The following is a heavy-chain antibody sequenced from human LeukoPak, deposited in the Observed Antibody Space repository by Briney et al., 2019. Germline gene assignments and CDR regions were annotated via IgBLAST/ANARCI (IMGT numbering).Heavy chain of an antibody. CDR2: IKQDGSET. CDR3: AKDPPYYYGSGSSDY. Sequence: GGSLRLSCAASGFSFSSYWMSWVRQAPGKGLEWVANIKQDGSETYSVDSVKGRFTISRDNTKNTLYLQMNSLRAEDTAVYYCAKDPPYYYGSGSSDYWGQGTLVTVSS. J-gene: IGHJ4*02. D-gene: IGHD3-10*01. CDR1: GFSFSSYW. V-gene: IGHV3-7*03.